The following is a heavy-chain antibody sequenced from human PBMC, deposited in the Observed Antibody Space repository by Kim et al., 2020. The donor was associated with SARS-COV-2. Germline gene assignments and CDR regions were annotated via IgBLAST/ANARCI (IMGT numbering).Heavy chain of an antibody. CDR1: GFTFSSYW. D-gene: IGHD3-10*01. J-gene: IGHJ4*02. CDR2: IKQDGSEK. CDR3: AGSYYGSGSVGDY. V-gene: IGHV3-7*01. Sequence: GGSLRLSCAASGFTFSSYWMSWVRQAPGKGLEWVANIKQDGSEKYYVDSVKGRFTISRDNAKNSLYLQMNSLRAEDTAVYYCAGSYYGSGSVGDYWGQGALVSVSS.